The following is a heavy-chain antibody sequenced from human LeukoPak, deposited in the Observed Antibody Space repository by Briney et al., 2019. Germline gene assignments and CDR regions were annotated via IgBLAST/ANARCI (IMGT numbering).Heavy chain of an antibody. CDR2: INQDGSDK. D-gene: IGHD3-9*01. J-gene: IGHJ6*02. V-gene: IGHV3-7*01. Sequence: PGGSLRLSCVASGFTFTTYWMTWVRQAPGKGLEWVANINQDGSDKDYVDSVKGRFTISRDNAKNSLYLQMNSLRAEDTAVYYCAREYDILTGYYALHTNYYGMDVWGQGTTVTVSS. CDR3: AREYDILTGYYALHTNYYGMDV. CDR1: GFTFTTYW.